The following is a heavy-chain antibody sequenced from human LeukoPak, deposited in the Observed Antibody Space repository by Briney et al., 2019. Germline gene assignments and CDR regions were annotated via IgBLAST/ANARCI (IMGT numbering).Heavy chain of an antibody. D-gene: IGHD3-10*01. CDR1: GGSFSGYY. CDR2: INHSGST. V-gene: IGHV4-34*01. CDR3: ARLNYGSGSYPTAESFDY. J-gene: IGHJ4*02. Sequence: SETLSLTCAVYGGSFSGYYWSWIRQPPGKGLEWIGEINHSGSTNYNPSLKSRVTISVDTSKNQFSLKLSSVTAADTAVYYCARLNYGSGSYPTAESFDYWGQGTLVTVSS.